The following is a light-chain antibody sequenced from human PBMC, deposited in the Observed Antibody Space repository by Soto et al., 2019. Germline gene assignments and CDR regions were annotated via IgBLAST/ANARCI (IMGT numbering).Light chain of an antibody. J-gene: IGKJ4*01. Sequence: DIKLTQSPSSLSASVGDIVTITCRASLRMSKYLNWYQQKPGKAPKLLIYGASTLQSGVPSRFSGRGSGTDFTLTITNLQPEDSATYSCQQSHSTPLTFGGGTKLEI. V-gene: IGKV1-39*01. CDR1: LRMSKY. CDR2: GAS. CDR3: QQSHSTPLT.